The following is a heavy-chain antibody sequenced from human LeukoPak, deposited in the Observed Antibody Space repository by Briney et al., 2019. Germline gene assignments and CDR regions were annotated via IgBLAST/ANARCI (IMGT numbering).Heavy chain of an antibody. Sequence: ASVNVSCKVSGYTLTELSMHWVRQAPGKGLEWMGGFDPEDGETIYAQKFQGRVTMTEDTSTDTAYMELSSLRSEDTAVYYCATYYCSSTSCYSEYFQHWGQGTLVTVSS. J-gene: IGHJ1*01. D-gene: IGHD2-2*01. CDR3: ATYYCSSTSCYSEYFQH. CDR1: GYTLTELS. V-gene: IGHV1-24*01. CDR2: FDPEDGET.